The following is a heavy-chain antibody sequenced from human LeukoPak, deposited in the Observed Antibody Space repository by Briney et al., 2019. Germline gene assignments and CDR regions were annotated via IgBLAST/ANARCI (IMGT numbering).Heavy chain of an antibody. D-gene: IGHD1-20*01. V-gene: IGHV3-30*18. CDR2: ISYDGSNK. CDR1: GFTFSSYG. CDR3: AKDLTGTRNY. Sequence: GGSLRLSCAASGFTFSSYGMHWVRQAPGKGLEWVAVISYDGSNKYYADSVKGRFTNSRDNSKNTLYLQMNSLRAEDTAVYYCAKDLTGTRNYWGQGTLVTVSS. J-gene: IGHJ4*02.